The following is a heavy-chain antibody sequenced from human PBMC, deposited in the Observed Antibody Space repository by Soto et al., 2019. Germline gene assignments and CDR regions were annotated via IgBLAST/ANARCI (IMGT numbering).Heavy chain of an antibody. J-gene: IGHJ4*02. CDR2: IKSKINGGTT. Sequence: VQLVESGGGVVQPGRSVRLSCAASGFTFSGYAMHWVRQAPGKGLEWVGRIKSKINGGTTDYAAPVRGRFSISRDDSKNTVYLQMNSLKTEDTAVYYCTTDDPINRYWGQGTLVTVSS. CDR3: TTDDPINRY. V-gene: IGHV3-15*01. CDR1: GFTFSGYA.